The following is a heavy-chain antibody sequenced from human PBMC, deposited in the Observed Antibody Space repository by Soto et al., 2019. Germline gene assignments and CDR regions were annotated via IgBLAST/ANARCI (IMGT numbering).Heavy chain of an antibody. V-gene: IGHV4-31*02. J-gene: IGHJ6*02. D-gene: IGHD3-16*01. CDR3: VRVRDSFGLDV. Sequence: SETLSLTCRLSGGSITGAYYWNWIRQHPGKGLEWIGSIHYRGSTYYNPSLKTRITISLDRSNNQFSLNLSSVTAADTAVYYCVRVRDSFGLDVWGQGTTVTVYS. CDR2: IHYRGST. CDR1: GGSITGAYY.